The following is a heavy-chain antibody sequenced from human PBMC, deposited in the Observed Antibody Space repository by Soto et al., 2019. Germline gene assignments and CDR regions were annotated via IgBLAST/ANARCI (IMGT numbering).Heavy chain of an antibody. J-gene: IGHJ5*02. D-gene: IGHD3-3*01. CDR3: ARKRALRFLEWLTPRNWFDP. Sequence: ASVKVSCKASGYTFTSYDINWVRQATGQGLEWMGWMNPNSGNTGYAQKFQGRVTMTRNTSISTAYMELSSLRSEDTAVHYCARKRALRFLEWLTPRNWFDPWGQGTLVTVSS. CDR2: MNPNSGNT. V-gene: IGHV1-8*01. CDR1: GYTFTSYD.